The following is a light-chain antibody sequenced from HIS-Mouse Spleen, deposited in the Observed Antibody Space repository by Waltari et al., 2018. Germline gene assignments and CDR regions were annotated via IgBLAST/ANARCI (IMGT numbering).Light chain of an antibody. V-gene: IGLV3-19*01. J-gene: IGLJ3*02. CDR1: SLRSDY. CDR3: NSRDSSGNHWV. Sequence: SSELTHDPALSVALGQTVRITCQGDSLRSDYAIWYQQKPGQAPVLVLYGKNNRPAGIPDRFSGSSSGNTASLTSTGAQAEDEADYYCNSRDSSGNHWVFGGGTKLTVL. CDR2: GKN.